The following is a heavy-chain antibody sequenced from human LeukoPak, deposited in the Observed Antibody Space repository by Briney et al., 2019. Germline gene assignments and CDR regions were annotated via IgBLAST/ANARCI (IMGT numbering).Heavy chain of an antibody. CDR3: ARNKASSSRLFDY. Sequence: GGSLRLSCAASGFTFSNYWMSWVRQAPGKGLEWVANIKQDESEKYYVDSVKGRFTISRDNAENSLYLQMNSLRAEDTAVYYCARNKASSSRLFDYWGQGTLVTVSS. V-gene: IGHV3-7*01. CDR2: IKQDESEK. D-gene: IGHD6-13*01. J-gene: IGHJ4*02. CDR1: GFTFSNYW.